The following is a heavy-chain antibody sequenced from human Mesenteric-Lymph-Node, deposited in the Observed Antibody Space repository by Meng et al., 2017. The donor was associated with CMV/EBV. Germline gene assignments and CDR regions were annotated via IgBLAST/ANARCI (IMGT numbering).Heavy chain of an antibody. Sequence: ASGKVSCKASGYTFGSYGSSWVREVTGHGLEWMGWISAYNANTNYAQKFQGRVTMTTDTSTSIAYMELRSLRSDDTAVSYCARLNGAYSWRFAYWGPGTQVTVSS. CDR1: GYTFGSYG. CDR3: ARLNGAYSWRFAY. CDR2: ISAYNANT. V-gene: IGHV1-18*01. J-gene: IGHJ4*02. D-gene: IGHD2-15*01.